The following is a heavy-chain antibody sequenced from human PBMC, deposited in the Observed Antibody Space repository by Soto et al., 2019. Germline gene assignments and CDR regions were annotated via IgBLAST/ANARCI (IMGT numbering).Heavy chain of an antibody. CDR3: ARTIAAAGGRRYFDL. CDR1: GFTFSDYY. CDR2: ISSSSSYT. V-gene: IGHV3-11*05. Sequence: QVQLVESGGGLVKPGGSLRLSCAASGFTFSDYYMSWIRQAPGKGLGWVSYISSSSSYTNYEDSVKGRFTISRDNAKNSLYRQMNGLRAEDTAVDYCARTIAAAGGRRYFDLWGRGTLVTVSS. D-gene: IGHD6-13*01. J-gene: IGHJ2*01.